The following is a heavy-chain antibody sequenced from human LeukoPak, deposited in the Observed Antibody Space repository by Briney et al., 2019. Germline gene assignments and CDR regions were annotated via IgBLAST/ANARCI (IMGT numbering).Heavy chain of an antibody. CDR3: ARYYDSSGRTGGAFDC. CDR1: GITVSSNY. D-gene: IGHD3-22*01. J-gene: IGHJ4*02. Sequence: GGSLRLSCAASGITVSSNYMSWVRQAPGKGLEWVLTFYRGDSTYYADSVKGRFTISRDNSKNTLYLQMNSLRAEDTAVYYCARYYDSSGRTGGAFDCWGQGTLVTVSS. V-gene: IGHV3-66*02. CDR2: FYRGDST.